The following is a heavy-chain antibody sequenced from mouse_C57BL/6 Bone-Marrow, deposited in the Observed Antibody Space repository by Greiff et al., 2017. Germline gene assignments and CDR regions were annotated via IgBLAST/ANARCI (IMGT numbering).Heavy chain of an antibody. J-gene: IGHJ2*01. Sequence: DVQLVESGAELVRPGASVKLSCTASGFNIKDDYMHWVKQRPEQGLEWIGWIDPENGDTEYASKFQGKATITADTSSNTAYLQLSSLTSEDTAVYYCTSYFPDYWGQGTTLTVSS. CDR2: IDPENGDT. V-gene: IGHV14-4*01. D-gene: IGHD1-1*01. CDR1: GFNIKDDY. CDR3: TSYFPDY.